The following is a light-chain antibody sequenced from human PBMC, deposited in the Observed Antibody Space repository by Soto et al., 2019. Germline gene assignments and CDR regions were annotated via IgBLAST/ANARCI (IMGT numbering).Light chain of an antibody. Sequence: QSVLTQPPSVSGAPGQRVTISCTGRSSNIGAGYDVHWYQQLPGAAPKLLIYGNSNRPSGVPDRFSGSKSGTSASLAITGLQAEDEADYYCQSYDSSLSGSVVFGGGTKLIVL. CDR2: GNS. V-gene: IGLV1-40*01. CDR1: SSNIGAGYD. CDR3: QSYDSSLSGSVV. J-gene: IGLJ2*01.